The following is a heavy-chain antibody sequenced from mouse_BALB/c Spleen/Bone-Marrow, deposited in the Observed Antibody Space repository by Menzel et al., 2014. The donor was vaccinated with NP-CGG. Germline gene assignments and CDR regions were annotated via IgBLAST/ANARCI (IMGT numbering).Heavy chain of an antibody. J-gene: IGHJ1*01. D-gene: IGHD1-2*01. CDR1: GNTFTSYD. V-gene: IGHV1S56*01. CDR3: VRSRLRDWYFDV. CDR2: FFPGDSTT. Sequence: VMLVESGVELVKPGASVKLSCKASGNTFTSYDINWVRQRPEQGLEWIGWFFPGDSTTKYNEKFKGKATLSTDKSSSTVHMQLSRLTSEDSAVYFCVRSRLRDWYFDVWGAGTTVTISS.